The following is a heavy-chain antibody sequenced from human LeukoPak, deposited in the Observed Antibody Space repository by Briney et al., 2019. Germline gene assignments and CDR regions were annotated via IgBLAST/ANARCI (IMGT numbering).Heavy chain of an antibody. D-gene: IGHD6-25*01. CDR3: AREAADTYYFDY. V-gene: IGHV4-34*01. Sequence: PSETLSLTCAVYGGSFSGYYWSWIRQPPGKGLEWIGEINHSGSTNYNPSLKSRVTITVDTSKNQFSLKLSPVTAADTAVYYCAREAADTYYFDYWGQGTLVTVSS. J-gene: IGHJ4*02. CDR1: GGSFSGYY. CDR2: INHSGST.